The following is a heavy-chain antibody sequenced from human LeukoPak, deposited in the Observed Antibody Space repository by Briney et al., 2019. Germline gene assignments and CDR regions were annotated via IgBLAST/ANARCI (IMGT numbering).Heavy chain of an antibody. CDR2: ISAYNGNT. D-gene: IGHD4-23*01. CDR1: GYTFTSYG. J-gene: IGHJ4*02. V-gene: IGHV1-18*01. CDR3: ARDRARGWLSYGGNCDY. Sequence: ASVKVSCKASGYTFTSYGISWVRQAPGQGLEWMGWISAYNGNTNYAQKLQGRVTMTTDTSTSTAYMELRSLRSDDTAVYYCARDRARGWLSYGGNCDYWGQGTLVTVSS.